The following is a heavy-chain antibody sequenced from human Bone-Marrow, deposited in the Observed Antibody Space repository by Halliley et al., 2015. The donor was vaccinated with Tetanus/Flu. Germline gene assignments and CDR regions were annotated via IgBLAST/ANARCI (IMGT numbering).Heavy chain of an antibody. D-gene: IGHD1-26*01. J-gene: IGHJ3*02. CDR3: ARGILSWELRRDVFDI. CDR1: GFTFHDYA. Sequence: SLRLSCAASGFTFHDYAMHWVRQAPGKGLEWVSGISWNSGNTDYADSVKGRFTISRDNAKNSLYLQMNSLRAEDTAVYYCARGILSWELRRDVFDIWGQGTMVTVSS. CDR2: ISWNSGNT. V-gene: IGHV3-9*01.